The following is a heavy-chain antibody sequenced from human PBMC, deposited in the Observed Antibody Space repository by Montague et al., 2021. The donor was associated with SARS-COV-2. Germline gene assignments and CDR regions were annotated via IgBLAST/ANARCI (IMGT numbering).Heavy chain of an antibody. D-gene: IGHD5-24*01. J-gene: IGHJ5*02. CDR3: AREDRWNWFDP. CDR1: VAWNSSSD. CDR2: FCYKKNT. V-gene: IGHV4-59*12. Sequence: SETLSLTCSRLVAWNSSSDRKSTRLNSRHVRNSYGYFCYKKNTNYNPSLKTRVIISVDPAKNQFSLKMSSVTAADTAVYYCAREDRWNWFDPWGQGTLVIVSS.